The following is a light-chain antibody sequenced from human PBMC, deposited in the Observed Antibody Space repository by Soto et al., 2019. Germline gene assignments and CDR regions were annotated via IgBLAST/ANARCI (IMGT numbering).Light chain of an antibody. CDR1: QSVLYSSNNKNY. Sequence: DIVMTQSPDSLAVSLGERATINCKSSQSVLYSSNNKNYLAWYQQKPGQPPKLLIYWASTRESGVPDRFSGSGSGTDFTLTISSLQAEDVAVYYCQQYYSTPLLTFGGGTKAEIK. CDR3: QQYYSTPLLT. CDR2: WAS. J-gene: IGKJ4*01. V-gene: IGKV4-1*01.